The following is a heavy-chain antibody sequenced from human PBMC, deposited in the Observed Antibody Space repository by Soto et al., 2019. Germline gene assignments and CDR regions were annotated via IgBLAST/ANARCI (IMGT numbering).Heavy chain of an antibody. Sequence: PSEHLSLTSAVYGYSLPTGYTGGCIRQSQGKGLEWIGSIYHSGSTYYNPSLKSRVTISVDTSKNQFSLKLSSVTAADTAVYYCARATYYFHSSGVAYHFDYWVQGSHVT. V-gene: IGHV4-38-2*01. CDR2: IYHSGST. D-gene: IGHD3-22*01. J-gene: IGHJ4*02. CDR3: ARATYYFHSSGVAYHFDY. CDR1: GYSLPTGYT.